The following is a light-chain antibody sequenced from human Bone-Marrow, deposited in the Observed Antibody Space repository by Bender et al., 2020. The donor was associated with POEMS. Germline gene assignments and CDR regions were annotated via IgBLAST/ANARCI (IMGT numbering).Light chain of an antibody. J-gene: IGLJ2*01. CDR3: SSYTSGSTLL. CDR2: DVS. Sequence: QSALTQPASVSESPGQSITISCTGSSSDVGGYDYVSWYQQHPGKAPKLLIYDVSKRPSGVSNRFSGSISDNTASLTISGLQADDEADYYCSSYTSGSTLLFGGGTKLTVL. CDR1: SSDVGGYDY. V-gene: IGLV2-14*01.